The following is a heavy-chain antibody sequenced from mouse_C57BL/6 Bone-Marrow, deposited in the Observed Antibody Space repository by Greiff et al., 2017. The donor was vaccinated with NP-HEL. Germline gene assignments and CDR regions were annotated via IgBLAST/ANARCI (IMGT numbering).Heavy chain of an antibody. D-gene: IGHD1-1*01. CDR2: INPGSGGT. Sequence: QVQLQQSGAELVRPGTSVKVSCKASGYAFTNYLIEWVKQRPGQGLEWIGVINPGSGGTNYNEKFKGKATLTADKSSSTAYMQLSSLTSEDSAVYLCARLIYYYGRFYAMDYWGQGTSVTVSS. CDR1: GYAFTNYL. V-gene: IGHV1-54*01. J-gene: IGHJ4*01. CDR3: ARLIYYYGRFYAMDY.